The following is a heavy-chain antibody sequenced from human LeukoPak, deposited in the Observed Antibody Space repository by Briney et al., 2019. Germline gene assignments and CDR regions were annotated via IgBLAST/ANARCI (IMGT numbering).Heavy chain of an antibody. Sequence: SETLSLTCAVYGGSFSGYYWSWIRQPPGKGLEWIGSVYYSGSTYFCPSLKSRVTISVDTSKNQFSLKLSSVTAADTAVYYCARHDYYDSSGYYSECFDPWGQGTLVTVSS. CDR1: GGSFSGYY. V-gene: IGHV4-34*01. CDR2: VYYSGST. CDR3: ARHDYYDSSGYYSECFDP. D-gene: IGHD3-22*01. J-gene: IGHJ5*02.